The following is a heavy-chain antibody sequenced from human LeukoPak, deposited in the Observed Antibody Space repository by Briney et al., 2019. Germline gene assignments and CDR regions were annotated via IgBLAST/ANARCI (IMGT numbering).Heavy chain of an antibody. V-gene: IGHV1-8*01. D-gene: IGHD2-15*01. Sequence: ASVKVSCKASGHTFNSYDITWVRQATGQGLEWMGWMNPDSGNTGYAQKFQGRVTMTRNTSISTAYMELSSLRSEDTAVYYCARVHIYCSGGSCYSGWFDPWGQGTLVTVSS. J-gene: IGHJ5*02. CDR2: MNPDSGNT. CDR3: ARVHIYCSGGSCYSGWFDP. CDR1: GHTFNSYD.